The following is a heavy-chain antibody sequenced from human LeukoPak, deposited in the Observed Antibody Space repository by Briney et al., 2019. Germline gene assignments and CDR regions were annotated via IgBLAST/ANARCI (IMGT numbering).Heavy chain of an antibody. V-gene: IGHV1-2*02. J-gene: IGHJ4*02. D-gene: IGHD6-13*01. Sequence: GASVKVSCKAYGYTFTGYYMHWVRQAPGQGLEWMGWINPNSGGTNYAQKFQGRVTMTRDTSISTAYMELSRLRSEDTAVYYCARDLRASQEYSSSWYGYWGQGTLVTVSS. CDR2: INPNSGGT. CDR3: ARDLRASQEYSSSWYGY. CDR1: GYTFTGYY.